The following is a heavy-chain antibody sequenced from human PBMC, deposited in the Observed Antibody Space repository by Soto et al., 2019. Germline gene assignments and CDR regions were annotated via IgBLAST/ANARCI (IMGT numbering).Heavy chain of an antibody. CDR2: IYYSGRT. J-gene: IGHJ4*02. CDR1: GGSTSDYQ. CDR3: ARMRGLGEISPYLDY. D-gene: IGHD3-16*01. Sequence: SETLSLTCTVSGGSTSDYQWNWIRQPPGKGLEWIGYIYYSGRTNYNPSLKSRLTISLDTSTRQFSLRLRSVTAADTAVYYCARMRGLGEISPYLDYWGQGALVTVSS. V-gene: IGHV4-59*01.